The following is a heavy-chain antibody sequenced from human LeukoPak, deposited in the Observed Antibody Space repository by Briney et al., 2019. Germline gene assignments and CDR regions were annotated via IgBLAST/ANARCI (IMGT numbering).Heavy chain of an antibody. CDR3: ARAGPLWFGELPSDY. Sequence: GGSLRLSCAASGFTFSSYWMSWVRQAPGKGLEWVANIKQDGSEKYYVGSVKGRFTISRDNAKNSLYLQMNSLRAEDTAVYYCARAGPLWFGELPSDYWGQGTLVTVSS. CDR1: GFTFSSYW. J-gene: IGHJ4*02. CDR2: IKQDGSEK. V-gene: IGHV3-7*01. D-gene: IGHD3-10*01.